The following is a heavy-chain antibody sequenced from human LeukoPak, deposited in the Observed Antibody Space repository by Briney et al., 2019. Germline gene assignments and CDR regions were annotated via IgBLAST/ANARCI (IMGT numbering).Heavy chain of an antibody. J-gene: IGHJ4*02. Sequence: GGSLRLSCAASGFTFSNYWMHWVRQAPGKGLVWVSRINSDGSTTNYADSVKGRFTISRDNAKNTLYLQMNSLRAEDTAIYYCAVLSVGYWGQGTLVTVSS. CDR1: GFTFSNYW. CDR2: INSDGSTT. V-gene: IGHV3-74*01. CDR3: AVLSVGY.